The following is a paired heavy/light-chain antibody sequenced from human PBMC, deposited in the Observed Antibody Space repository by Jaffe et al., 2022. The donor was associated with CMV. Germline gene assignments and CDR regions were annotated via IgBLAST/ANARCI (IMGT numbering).Heavy chain of an antibody. CDR3: ARGPVARNYYDVAGFYSAGYIDL. D-gene: IGHD3-22*01. CDR2: INVANGNT. J-gene: IGHJ2*01. CDR1: GYTFTSYA. Sequence: QVQLVQSGAEVKKPGASVRVSCQASGYTFTSYAIHWVRQAPGQRLEWMGRINVANGNTKYSKNFRGRVTITRDTSANTAYMELSSLRSEDTAVYYCARGPVARNYYDVAGFYSAGYIDLWGRGTLVTVSS. V-gene: IGHV1-3*01.
Light chain of an antibody. Sequence: SYELTQPPSVSVSPGQTARITCSGDALPKQYTHWYQQKPGQAPVLLIYKDSERPSGIPERFSGSSSGTTVALTISGVQAEDEADYYCQSVDSSETYPDLVFGGGTKLTVL. CDR3: QSVDSSETYPDLV. J-gene: IGLJ2*01. V-gene: IGLV3-25*03. CDR2: KDS. CDR1: ALPKQY.